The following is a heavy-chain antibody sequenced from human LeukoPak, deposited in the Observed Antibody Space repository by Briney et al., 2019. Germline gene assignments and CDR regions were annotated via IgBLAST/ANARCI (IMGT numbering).Heavy chain of an antibody. V-gene: IGHV3-48*03. Sequence: PGGSLRLSCAASGFTFSSYEMNWVRQAPGKGLEWVSYISSSGSTIYYADSVKGRFTISRDNAKNSLYLQMNSLRAEDTAVYYCAREGDVGLRYFGYWGQGTLVTVSS. D-gene: IGHD3-9*01. CDR3: AREGDVGLRYFGY. CDR2: ISSSGSTI. CDR1: GFTFSSYE. J-gene: IGHJ4*02.